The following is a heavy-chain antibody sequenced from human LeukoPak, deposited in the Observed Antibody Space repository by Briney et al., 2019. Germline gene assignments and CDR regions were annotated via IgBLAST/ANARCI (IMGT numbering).Heavy chain of an antibody. CDR1: GGSISSYY. CDR3: ARVRSSGWYSPDDYFDY. D-gene: IGHD6-19*01. CDR2: IYYSGST. Sequence: SETLSLTCTVSGGSISSYYWSWIRQPPGKGLEWIGYIYYSGSTNYNPSLKSRVTISVDTSKNQFSLKLSSVTAADTAVYYCARVRSSGWYSPDDYFDYWGQGTLVTVSS. V-gene: IGHV4-59*12. J-gene: IGHJ4*02.